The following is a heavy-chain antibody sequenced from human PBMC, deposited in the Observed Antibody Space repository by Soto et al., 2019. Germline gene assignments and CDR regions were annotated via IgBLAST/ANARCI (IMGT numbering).Heavy chain of an antibody. CDR2: ISGSGGST. CDR1: GFTFSSYA. CDR3: AKVVYDFWSGYYTGFDI. V-gene: IGHV3-23*01. Sequence: GGSLRLSCAASGFTFSSYAMSWVRQAPGKGLEWVSAISGSGGSTYYADSVKGRFTISRDNSKNTLYLQMNSLRAEDTGLYYCAKVVYDFWSGYYTGFDIWGQGTMVTVSS. D-gene: IGHD3-3*01. J-gene: IGHJ3*02.